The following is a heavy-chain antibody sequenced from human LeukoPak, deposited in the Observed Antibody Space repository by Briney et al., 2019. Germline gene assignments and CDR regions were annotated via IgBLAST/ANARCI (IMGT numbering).Heavy chain of an antibody. CDR2: ISDSGGRT. J-gene: IGHJ4*02. Sequence: GGSLRLSCAVSGITLSNYGMSWVRQAPGKGLEWVAGISDSGGRTNYADSVKGRFTISRDNPKNTLILQMNSLRPEDTAVYFCAKRGVVIRVILVGFHKEAYYFDSWGQGTQVTVSS. CDR1: GITLSNYG. D-gene: IGHD3-22*01. V-gene: IGHV3-23*01. CDR3: AKRGVVIRVILVGFHKEAYYFDS.